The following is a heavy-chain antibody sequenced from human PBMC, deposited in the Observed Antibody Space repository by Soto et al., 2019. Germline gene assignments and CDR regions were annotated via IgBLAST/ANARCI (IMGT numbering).Heavy chain of an antibody. Sequence: EVQLLESGGGLVQPGGSLRLSCAASGFTFSNYAMSWVRQAPGKGLEWVSAISGSGAGTYYADSVKGRFTISRNNSKNTLYLQINSLRAEDTALYYCAKVYYGSGSYYPTPARIYYWGQGTLVTVSS. CDR2: ISGSGAGT. D-gene: IGHD3-10*01. V-gene: IGHV3-23*01. J-gene: IGHJ4*02. CDR1: GFTFSNYA. CDR3: AKVYYGSGSYYPTPARIYY.